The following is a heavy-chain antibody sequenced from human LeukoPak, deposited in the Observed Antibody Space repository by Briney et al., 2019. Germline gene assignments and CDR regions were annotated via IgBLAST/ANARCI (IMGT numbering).Heavy chain of an antibody. CDR2: ISSSSSYI. CDR1: GFTFSSYS. CDR3: ARIKYGDYTFDY. D-gene: IGHD4-17*01. J-gene: IGHJ4*02. V-gene: IGHV3-21*01. Sequence: RGSLRLSCAASGFTFSSYSMNWVRQAPGKGLEWVSSISSSSSYIYYADSVKGRFTISRDNAKNSLYLQMNSLRAEDTAVYYCARIKYGDYTFDYWGQGTLVTVSS.